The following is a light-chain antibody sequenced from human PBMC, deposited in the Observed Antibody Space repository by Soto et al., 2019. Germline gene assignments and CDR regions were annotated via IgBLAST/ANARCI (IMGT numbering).Light chain of an antibody. CDR2: GAS. V-gene: IGKV3-20*01. Sequence: EVVLTQSPDTLSLSPGERATLSCRASQAVSNKYLTWYQQKPGQPPRLLTYGASNRATGIPDRFSGSGSGTDFTLTISRLEPEDFAVYYCQQYGSSPRTFGQGTKVE. CDR3: QQYGSSPRT. J-gene: IGKJ1*01. CDR1: QAVSNKY.